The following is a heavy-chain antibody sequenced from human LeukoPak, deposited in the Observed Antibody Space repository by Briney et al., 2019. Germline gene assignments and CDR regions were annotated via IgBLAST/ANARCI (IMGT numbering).Heavy chain of an antibody. CDR3: ARLGCSSTSCGGDWFDP. D-gene: IGHD2-2*01. Sequence: GESLKISCKGSGYSFTSYWIGWVRQMPGKGLEWMGITYPGDSDTRYSPSFQGQVTISADKSISTAYLQWSSLKASDTAMYYCARLGCSSTSCGGDWFDPWGQGTLVTVSS. J-gene: IGHJ5*02. V-gene: IGHV5-51*01. CDR2: TYPGDSDT. CDR1: GYSFTSYW.